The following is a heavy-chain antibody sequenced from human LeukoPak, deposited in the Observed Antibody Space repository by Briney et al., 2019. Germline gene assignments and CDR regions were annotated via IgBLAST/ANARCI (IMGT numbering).Heavy chain of an antibody. CDR3: ARRDSSSWYDWFDP. J-gene: IGHJ5*02. CDR2: IYSSGST. Sequence: PSETLSLTCTVSGGSISSYYWSWMRQPPGKGLEWIGYIYSSGSTNYNPSLKSRVTISVDTSKNQFSLKLSSVTAADTAVYYCARRDSSSWYDWFDPWGQGTLVTVSS. D-gene: IGHD6-13*01. CDR1: GGSISSYY. V-gene: IGHV4-59*01.